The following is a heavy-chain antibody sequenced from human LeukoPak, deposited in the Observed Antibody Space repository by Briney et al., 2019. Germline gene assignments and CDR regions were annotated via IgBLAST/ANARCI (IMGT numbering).Heavy chain of an antibody. D-gene: IGHD2-15*01. CDR1: GGSINNYY. CDR2: IFYSGST. CDR3: ASRDCSGGSCYDAYFDY. V-gene: IGHV4-59*01. J-gene: IGHJ4*02. Sequence: SETLSLTCTVSGGSINNYYWSWIRQPPGKGLEWIGYIFYSGSTNYNPSLKSRVTISVDTSKNQFSLKLGSVTAADTAVYYCASRDCSGGSCYDAYFDYWGQGTLVTVSS.